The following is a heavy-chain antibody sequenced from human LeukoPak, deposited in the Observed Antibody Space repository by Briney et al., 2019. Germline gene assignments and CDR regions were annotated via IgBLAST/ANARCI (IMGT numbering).Heavy chain of an antibody. Sequence: PSETLSLTCSVSGYSIRSGYSWGWIRPPPGKGLEWIGSISHSGNTYYNPSLKSRVTISLDTSKNQFSLKLNSVTAADTAVYFCARSMISMPKVNWFDPWGQGTLVTVSS. CDR1: GYSIRSGYS. V-gene: IGHV4-38-2*01. J-gene: IGHJ5*02. CDR3: ARSMISMPKVNWFDP. CDR2: ISHSGNT. D-gene: IGHD4-17*01.